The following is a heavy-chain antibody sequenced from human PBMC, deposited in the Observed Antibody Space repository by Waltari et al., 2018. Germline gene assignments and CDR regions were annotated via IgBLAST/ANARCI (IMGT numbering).Heavy chain of an antibody. D-gene: IGHD6-13*01. CDR1: GDTFVSYA. J-gene: IGHJ5*02. CDR2: IIHILGTA. CDR3: ARVEPAAGFRWLGP. V-gene: IGHV1-69*08. Sequence: QVQLVQSGAEVKKPGSSVKVSCKASGDTFVSYAIRWVRQARGQGLEWMGRIIHILGTANYEQKVQGRVTITADKSTSTAYMELSSLRSEDTAVYYGARVEPAAGFRWLGPWGQGTLVTVSS.